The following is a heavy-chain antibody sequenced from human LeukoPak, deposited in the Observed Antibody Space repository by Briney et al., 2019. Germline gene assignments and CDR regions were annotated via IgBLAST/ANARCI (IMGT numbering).Heavy chain of an antibody. CDR1: GFSFGSYA. J-gene: IGHJ4*02. CDR3: ARGPFKESSGWSHFDY. CDR2: ISHDGNNK. V-gene: IGHV3-30*04. D-gene: IGHD6-19*01. Sequence: GGSLRLSCAASGFSFGSYAMHWVRQAPGKGLEWVAVISHDGNNKYYADSVKGRFTISRDNSKNTLYLQMNSLRAEDTAFYYCARGPFKESSGWSHFDYWGQGTLVTVSS.